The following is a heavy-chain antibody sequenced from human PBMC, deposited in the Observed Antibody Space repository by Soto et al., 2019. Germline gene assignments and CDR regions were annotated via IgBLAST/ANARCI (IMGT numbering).Heavy chain of an antibody. CDR3: ARFSYYYDRSGYHHY. V-gene: IGHV4-59*01. D-gene: IGHD3-22*01. Sequence: SETLSLTCTVSGGSISTYYWSWSRQPPGKGLEWIGYIYYSGSTNYNPSLKSRVTMSVDTSKNQFSLKLSPMIAADTAVYYCARFSYYYDRSGYHHYPGQGTLVTVSS. CDR1: GGSISTYY. CDR2: IYYSGST. J-gene: IGHJ4*02.